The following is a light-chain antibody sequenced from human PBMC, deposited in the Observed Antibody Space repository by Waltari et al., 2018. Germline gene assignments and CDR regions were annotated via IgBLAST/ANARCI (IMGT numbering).Light chain of an antibody. V-gene: IGKV3-15*01. CDR2: GGS. CDR1: QSVKSS. J-gene: IGKJ2*03. Sequence: EILLTRSPATLSVSPGETATLSCRASQSVKSSLAWYQQKPGQAPRLLIYGGSAKATGTPARFSGFGSETEFTLTISSLQSEDFAVYYCQHYSWPPYSFGQGTNVEIK. CDR3: QHYSWPPYS.